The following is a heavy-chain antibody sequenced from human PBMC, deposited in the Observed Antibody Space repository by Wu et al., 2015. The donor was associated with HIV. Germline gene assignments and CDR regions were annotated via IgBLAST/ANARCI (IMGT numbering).Heavy chain of an antibody. V-gene: IGHV1-69*05. Sequence: QVQLVQSGAEVKKPGSSVKVSCKASGGTFSSYAISWVRQAPGQGLEWMGGIIPIFGTANYAQKFQGRVTITTDESTSTAYMELSSLRSEDTAVYYCASGQDYYDSSGIPAFDIWGQGTMVTVSS. J-gene: IGHJ3*02. CDR1: GGTFSSYA. CDR2: IIPIFGTA. D-gene: IGHD3-22*01. CDR3: ASGQDYYDSSGIPAFDI.